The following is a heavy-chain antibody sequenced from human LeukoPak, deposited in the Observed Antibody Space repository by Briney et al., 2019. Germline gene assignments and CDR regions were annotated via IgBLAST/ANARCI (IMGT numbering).Heavy chain of an antibody. Sequence: GGSLRLSCAASGFTFSAYWMHWVRQAPGKGLVWVSRVKYDGSTTTYADSVKGRFTISRDNAKNILYLQMNSLRPEDTGVYYCARAPSEIGGYYPEYFRHWGQGTLVTVSS. CDR1: GFTFSAYW. CDR2: VKYDGSTT. D-gene: IGHD3-22*01. V-gene: IGHV3-74*01. J-gene: IGHJ1*01. CDR3: ARAPSEIGGYYPEYFRH.